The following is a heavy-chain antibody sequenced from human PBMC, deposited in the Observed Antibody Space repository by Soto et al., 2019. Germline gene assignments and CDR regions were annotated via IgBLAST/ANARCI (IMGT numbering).Heavy chain of an antibody. CDR1: GFTFSSYG. J-gene: IGHJ4*02. CDR3: SRGGHAPAAVDT. Sequence: QLKLVESGGGVVQPGRSLRLSCAASGFTFSSYGMHWVRQAPGKGLEWVAIVWYDGSRQYYTDSLKGRFTISRDNSKNMVYLQMNCLRAEDTSVYHPSRGGHAPAAVDTWGQGTLVNVSP. CDR2: VWYDGSRQ. D-gene: IGHD2-2*01. V-gene: IGHV3-33*01.